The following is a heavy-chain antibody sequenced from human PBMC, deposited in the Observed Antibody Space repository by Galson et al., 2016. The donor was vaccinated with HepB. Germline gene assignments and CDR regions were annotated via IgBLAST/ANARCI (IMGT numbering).Heavy chain of an antibody. V-gene: IGHV1-69*04. CDR1: GGTFSSYA. J-gene: IGHJ5*01. CDR2: IVPILGMS. Sequence: SVKVSCKASGGTFSSYAFSWVRQAPGQGLEWMGRIVPILGMSNYAQKFQGRVTITADKSTSTVYMELSSLRSEDTAVYYCARVSPSSSLNWFDSWGQGTLVTVSS. D-gene: IGHD6-19*01. CDR3: ARVSPSSSLNWFDS.